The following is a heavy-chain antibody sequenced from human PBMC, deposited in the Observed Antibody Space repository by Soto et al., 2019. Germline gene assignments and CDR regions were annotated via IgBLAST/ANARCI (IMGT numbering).Heavy chain of an antibody. V-gene: IGHV1-69*13. CDR3: ARVAVAARPTWYNWFDP. D-gene: IGHD6-6*01. Sequence: SVKVSCKASGGTFSSYAISWVRQAPGQGLEWMGGIIPIFGTANYAQKFQGRVTITADESTSTAYMELSSLRSEDTAVYYCARVAVAARPTWYNWFDPWGQGTLVTVSS. CDR2: IIPIFGTA. J-gene: IGHJ5*02. CDR1: GGTFSSYA.